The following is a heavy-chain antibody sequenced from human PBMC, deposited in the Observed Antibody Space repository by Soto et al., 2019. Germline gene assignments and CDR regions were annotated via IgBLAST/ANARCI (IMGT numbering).Heavy chain of an antibody. CDR2: IYYSGST. Sequence: SETLCLTCTVSGGSITSGVLYWCWIRQHPGKGLEWIGYIYYSGSTYYNPSLKSRVTISVDTSKNQFSLKLSSVTAADTAVYYCAREPSYDYVRGSYRHDYFDNWGQGTRVTVYS. CDR3: AREPSYDYVRGSYRHDYFDN. CDR1: GGSITSGVLY. V-gene: IGHV4-31*03. D-gene: IGHD3-16*02. J-gene: IGHJ4*02.